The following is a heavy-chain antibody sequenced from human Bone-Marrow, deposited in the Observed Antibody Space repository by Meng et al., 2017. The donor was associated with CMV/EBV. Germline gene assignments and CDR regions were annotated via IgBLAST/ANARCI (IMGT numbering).Heavy chain of an antibody. V-gene: IGHV4-30-4*08. J-gene: IGHJ5*02. CDR2: IYYSGST. D-gene: IGHD2-2*01. CDR3: ARDRGSNSYNWFDP. CDR1: GGTISSGDYY. Sequence: SETLSLTCTVSGGTISSGDYYWIWIRQPPGKGLEWIGYIYYSGSTYYNPSLKSRVTISVDTFKNHFSLKLSSVTDADTAVFYCARDRGSNSYNWFDPWGQGTLVTVSS.